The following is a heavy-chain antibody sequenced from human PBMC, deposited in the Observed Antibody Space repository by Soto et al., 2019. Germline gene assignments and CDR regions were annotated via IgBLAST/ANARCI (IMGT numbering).Heavy chain of an antibody. CDR3: TKGAWLDDF. J-gene: IGHJ4*02. D-gene: IGHD6-19*01. Sequence: EVQLLGSGGGLVQPGGSLRLSCAASGFIFDTFDMSWVRQAQGKGLEWVSAIIGHNGRTYYADSVTGRFTISKDNSNKTLSLQMNSQRVEDTAIYYCTKGAWLDDFCGQGVLVTVSS. CDR1: GFIFDTFD. CDR2: IIGHNGRT. V-gene: IGHV3-23*01.